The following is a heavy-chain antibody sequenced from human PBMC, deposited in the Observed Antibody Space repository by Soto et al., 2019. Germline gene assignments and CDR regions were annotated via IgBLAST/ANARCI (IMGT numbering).Heavy chain of an antibody. CDR1: AFTFSSYA. CDR3: ARFSEPQWLVQFSSHWFDP. Sequence: PGGSLRLSCAASAFTFSSYAMSWVRQAPGKGLEWVSSISASGGSTPYADSVKGRFTISRDNSRNTVYLQMYSLRVEDTAVYYCARFSEPQWLVQFSSHWFDPWGQGTLVTVSS. J-gene: IGHJ5*02. D-gene: IGHD6-19*01. V-gene: IGHV3-23*01. CDR2: ISASGGST.